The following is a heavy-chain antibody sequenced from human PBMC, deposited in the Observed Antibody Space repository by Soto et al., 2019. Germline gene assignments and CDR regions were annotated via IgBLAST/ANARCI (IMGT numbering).Heavy chain of an antibody. CDR3: ARDGNFAFLGYSFAFDF. V-gene: IGHV1-2*06. D-gene: IGHD5-18*01. J-gene: IGHJ4*02. CDR1: GYRFTAYY. Sequence: QVQLVQSRAEVKKPGASVRVSCEASGYRFTAYYIHWVRQAPGQGLEWMGRMNLDTGGTTYAQKFQGRVTMTRDTSISTAYMEVSILKSDDTAMYYCARDGNFAFLGYSFAFDFWGQGTLVTVSS. CDR2: MNLDTGGT.